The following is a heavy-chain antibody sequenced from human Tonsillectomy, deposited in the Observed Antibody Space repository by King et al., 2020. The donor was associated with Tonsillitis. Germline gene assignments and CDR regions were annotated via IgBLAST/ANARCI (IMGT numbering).Heavy chain of an antibody. CDR2: IHYSEST. CDR1: GGSISTYY. V-gene: IGHV4-59*01. D-gene: IGHD1-26*01. CDR3: AGGGGWLTDN. Sequence: QLQESGPGLVKPSETLSLTCTVSGGSISTYYWSWIRQPPGKGLEWIGNIHYSESTNYNSSLRSRVTMSMDTSKNQFSLRLASVTAADTAGYYCAGGGGWLTDNWGQGTLVTVSS. J-gene: IGHJ4*02.